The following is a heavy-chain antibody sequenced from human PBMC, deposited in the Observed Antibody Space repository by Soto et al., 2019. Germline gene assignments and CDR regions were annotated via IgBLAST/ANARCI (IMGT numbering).Heavy chain of an antibody. V-gene: IGHV3-30*18. CDR3: AKDHLTTTVTTVGY. Sequence: QVQLVESGGGVVQPGRSLRLSCAASGFTFSNYGMHWVRQAPGKGLEWVAVISYHGSDKYYADSVKGRFTISRDNSKNTLYLPTDSLRAEDTAVYYCAKDHLTTTVTTVGYWGQGTLVTVSS. J-gene: IGHJ4*02. CDR2: ISYHGSDK. CDR1: GFTFSNYG. D-gene: IGHD4-17*01.